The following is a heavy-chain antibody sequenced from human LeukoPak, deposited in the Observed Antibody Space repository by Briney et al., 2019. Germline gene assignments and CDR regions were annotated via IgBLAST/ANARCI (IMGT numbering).Heavy chain of an antibody. CDR2: ISNSGSTI. V-gene: IGHV3-48*03. J-gene: IGHJ5*02. CDR1: GFTFSTYE. CDR3: ARGNWFDP. Sequence: GGSLRLSCAASGFTFSTYEMNWVRQAPGKGLEWVSYISNSGSTIYYADSVKGRFTISRDNAKNSLYLQMNNLRAEDTALYNCARGNWFDPWGQGTLVTVSS.